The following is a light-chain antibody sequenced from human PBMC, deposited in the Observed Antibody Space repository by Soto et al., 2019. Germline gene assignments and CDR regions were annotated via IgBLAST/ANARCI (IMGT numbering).Light chain of an antibody. Sequence: EIVLTQSPATLSLSSGERATFSCRASQSVGSYLAWYQQKPGQPPRLLIYDASNRATGIPARFSGSGFGTDFTLPISSLEPEDVAVYYCQQRSIWPRNTFGLGTKLEIK. J-gene: IGKJ2*01. CDR1: QSVGSY. CDR3: QQRSIWPRNT. CDR2: DAS. V-gene: IGKV3-11*01.